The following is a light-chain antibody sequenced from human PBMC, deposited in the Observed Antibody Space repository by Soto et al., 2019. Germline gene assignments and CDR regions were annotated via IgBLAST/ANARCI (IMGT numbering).Light chain of an antibody. Sequence: EFVLTQYPATLALSPGERATLSCRASQSVSSYLAWYQQQPGQAPRLLICDVSNRATGIPARFSGSGSGTDFTLTISSLEPEDFAVYYCQQRGTFGGGTKVDIK. J-gene: IGKJ4*01. CDR3: QQRGT. CDR1: QSVSSY. V-gene: IGKV3-11*01. CDR2: DVS.